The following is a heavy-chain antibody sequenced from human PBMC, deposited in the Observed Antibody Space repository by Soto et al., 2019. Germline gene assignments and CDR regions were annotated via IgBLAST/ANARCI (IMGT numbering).Heavy chain of an antibody. V-gene: IGHV3-21*01. D-gene: IGHD3-3*01. CDR3: ARGPTYYDFWSCYSTPNYGMDV. CDR2: ISSSSSYI. J-gene: IGHJ6*02. CDR1: GFTFSSYS. Sequence: PGGSLRLSCAASGFTFSSYSMNWVRQAPGKGLEWVSSISSSSSYIYYADSVKGRFTISRDNAKNSLYLQMNRLRAEDPAVYYCARGPTYYDFWSCYSTPNYGMDVWGQGAPVTVS.